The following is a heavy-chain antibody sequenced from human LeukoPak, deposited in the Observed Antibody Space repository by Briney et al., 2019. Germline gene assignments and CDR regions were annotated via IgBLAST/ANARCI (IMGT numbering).Heavy chain of an antibody. D-gene: IGHD1-26*01. V-gene: IGHV1-2*06. J-gene: IGHJ4*02. Sequence: ASVKVSCKASGYTFTGYYMHWVRQAPGQGLEWMGRINAKSGGTEYEQKFQGRVTMTRDTSISTAYVEVNWLISDDTAIYYCARDVSSTSNWEFDYWGQGALATVSS. CDR2: INAKSGGT. CDR3: ARDVSSTSNWEFDY. CDR1: GYTFTGYY.